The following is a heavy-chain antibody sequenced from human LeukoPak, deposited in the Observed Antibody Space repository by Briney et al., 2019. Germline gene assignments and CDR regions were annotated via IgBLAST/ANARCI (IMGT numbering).Heavy chain of an antibody. D-gene: IGHD6-19*01. CDR3: AVAVAGWFDY. Sequence: SETLSLTCTVSGYSISSGYYWDWIRQPPGNGLEWIGSIYHSGSNYYNPSLKRRVPISVDTSKNQFSLKLSSVTAADTAVYYCAVAVAGWFDYWGQGTLVTVSS. CDR1: GYSISSGYY. J-gene: IGHJ4*02. CDR2: IYHSGSN. V-gene: IGHV4-38-2*02.